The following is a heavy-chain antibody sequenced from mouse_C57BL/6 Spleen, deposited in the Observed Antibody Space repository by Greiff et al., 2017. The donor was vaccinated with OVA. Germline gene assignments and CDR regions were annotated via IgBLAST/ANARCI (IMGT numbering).Heavy chain of an antibody. CDR3: ARRGVTNWYFDV. CDR2: IYPGDGDT. Sequence: QVQLQQSGAELVKPGASVKISCKASGYAFSSYWMNWVKQRPGKGLEWIGQIYPGDGDTNYNGKFKGKATLTADKSSSTAYMQLSSLTSEDSAVYFCARRGVTNWYFDVWGTGTTVTVSS. CDR1: GYAFSSYW. J-gene: IGHJ1*03. V-gene: IGHV1-80*01. D-gene: IGHD2-2*01.